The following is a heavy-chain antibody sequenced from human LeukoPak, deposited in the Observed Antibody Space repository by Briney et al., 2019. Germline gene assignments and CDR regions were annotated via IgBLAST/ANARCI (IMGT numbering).Heavy chain of an antibody. CDR1: GFTFSTYA. D-gene: IGHD3-22*01. CDR2: ISGSSSST. J-gene: IGHJ3*02. V-gene: IGHV3-23*01. CDR3: AKVRMITMIAYDAFDI. Sequence: GGSLRLSCAASGFTFSTYAMNWVRQAPGKGLEWVSAISGSSSSTYYADSVKGRFTISRDNSKNTLYLQMDSLRAEDTAVYYCAKVRMITMIAYDAFDIWGQGTMVTVSS.